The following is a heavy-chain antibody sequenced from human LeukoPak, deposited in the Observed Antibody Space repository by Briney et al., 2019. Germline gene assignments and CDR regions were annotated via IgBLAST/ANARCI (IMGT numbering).Heavy chain of an antibody. CDR3: ARDSSGYLYYYYYYMDV. D-gene: IGHD3-22*01. Sequence: GGSLRLSCAASGFTFSDSYMTWIRQAPGKGLEWVSYISNSGSSIYYADSVKGRFTTSRDNAKSSLYLQMNSLRAEDTAVYYCARDSSGYLYYYYYYMDVWGKGTTVTISS. V-gene: IGHV3-11*04. CDR2: ISNSGSSI. J-gene: IGHJ6*03. CDR1: GFTFSDSY.